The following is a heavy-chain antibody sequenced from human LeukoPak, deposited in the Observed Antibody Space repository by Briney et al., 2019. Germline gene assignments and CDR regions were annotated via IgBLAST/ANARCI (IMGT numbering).Heavy chain of an antibody. V-gene: IGHV3-21*04. CDR2: ISSSSSYI. CDR1: GFTFSSYS. Sequence: GGSLRLSCAASGFTFSSYSMNWVRQAPGKGLEWVSSISSSSSYIYYADSVKGRFTISRDNSKNTLFLQMNSLRAEDTAIYYCAKDLEQGDYYLNWFDPWGQGTLVTVSS. D-gene: IGHD2-21*02. J-gene: IGHJ5*02. CDR3: AKDLEQGDYYLNWFDP.